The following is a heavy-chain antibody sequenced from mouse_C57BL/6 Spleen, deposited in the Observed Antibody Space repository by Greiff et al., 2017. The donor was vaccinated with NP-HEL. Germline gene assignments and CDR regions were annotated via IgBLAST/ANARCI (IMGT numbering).Heavy chain of an antibody. CDR1: GYTFTDYY. J-gene: IGHJ4*01. CDR3: AREDGGSSGYGVDY. D-gene: IGHD3-2*02. Sequence: EVQLQQSGPELVKPGASVKISCKASGYTFTDYYMNWVKQSHGKSLEWIGDINPNNGGTSYNQKFKGKATLTVDKSSSTAYMERRSLTSEDSAVYYCAREDGGSSGYGVDYWGQGTSVTVSS. V-gene: IGHV1-26*01. CDR2: INPNNGGT.